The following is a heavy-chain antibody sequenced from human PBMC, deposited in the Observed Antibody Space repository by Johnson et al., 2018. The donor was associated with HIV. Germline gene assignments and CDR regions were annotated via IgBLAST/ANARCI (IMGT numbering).Heavy chain of an antibody. Sequence: VQLVESGGGLVQPGRSLRLSCAASGFTFDDYAMHWVRQAPGKGMEWVSGISWNSGSIGYADCVKGRFTISRDNAKNSMYLQMNSLRVEDTALYCCAKVSSSSTWAHDPYDVWGQGTMVTVSS. V-gene: IGHV3-9*01. D-gene: IGHD6-6*01. J-gene: IGHJ3*01. CDR1: GFTFDDYA. CDR2: ISWNSGSI. CDR3: AKVSSSSTWAHDPYDV.